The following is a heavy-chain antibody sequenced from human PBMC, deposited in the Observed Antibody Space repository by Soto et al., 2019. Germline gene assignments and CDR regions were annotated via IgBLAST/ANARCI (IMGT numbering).Heavy chain of an antibody. CDR3: AKSAYSSSWSQLPNYYYGMDV. D-gene: IGHD6-13*01. CDR1: GFTFSSYA. CDR2: ISGSGGST. Sequence: GGSLRLSXAASGFTFSSYAMSWVRQAPGKGLEWGSAISGSGGSTYYADSVKGRFTISRDNSKNTLYLQMNSLRAEDTAVYYCAKSAYSSSWSQLPNYYYGMDVWGQGTTVTVSS. V-gene: IGHV3-23*01. J-gene: IGHJ6*02.